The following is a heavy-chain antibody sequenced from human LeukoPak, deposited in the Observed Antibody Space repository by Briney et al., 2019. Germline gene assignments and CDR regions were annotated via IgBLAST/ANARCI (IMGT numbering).Heavy chain of an antibody. Sequence: PSETLSLTCPVSGGSISSSHYYWGWIRQPPGKGLEWIGSIYYSGSTNYNPSLKSRVTISVDTSKNQFSLKLSSVTAEDTAVYYCARGIFGDPDLKRDAFDIWGQGTMVTVSS. CDR1: GGSISSSHYY. CDR3: ARGIFGDPDLKRDAFDI. J-gene: IGHJ3*02. CDR2: IYYSGST. D-gene: IGHD2-21*02. V-gene: IGHV4-39*07.